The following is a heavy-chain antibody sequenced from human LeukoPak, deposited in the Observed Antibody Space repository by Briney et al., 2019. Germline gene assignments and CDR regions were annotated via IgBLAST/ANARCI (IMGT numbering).Heavy chain of an antibody. V-gene: IGHV4-34*01. CDR3: ARGIGWFGELLFDY. CDR1: GGSFSGYY. Sequence: SETLSLTCAVYGGSFSGYYWSWIRQPPGKGLEWIGEINHSGSTNYNPSLKSRVTISVDTSKNQFSLKLSSVTAADTAVYYCARGIGWFGELLFDYWGQGTLVTVSS. CDR2: INHSGST. J-gene: IGHJ4*02. D-gene: IGHD3-10*01.